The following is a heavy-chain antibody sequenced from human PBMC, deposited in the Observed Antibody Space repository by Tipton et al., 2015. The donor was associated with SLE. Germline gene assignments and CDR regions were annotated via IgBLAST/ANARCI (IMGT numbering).Heavy chain of an antibody. D-gene: IGHD3-3*02. Sequence: LRLSCTVSGGSISSSSYYWGWIRQPPGKGLEWIGYIYYSGSTYYNPSLESRVTISVDTSKDQFSLKLSSVTAADTAVYYCARDSIFGVGRGRDYWGQGTLVTVSS. CDR3: ARDSIFGVGRGRDY. CDR1: GGSISSSSYY. J-gene: IGHJ4*02. CDR2: IYYSGST. V-gene: IGHV4-39*07.